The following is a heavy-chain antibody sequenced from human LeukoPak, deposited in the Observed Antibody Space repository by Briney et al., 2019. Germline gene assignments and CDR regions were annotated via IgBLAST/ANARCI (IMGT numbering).Heavy chain of an antibody. D-gene: IGHD3-22*01. CDR3: AGVHYYDSSGLDAFDI. Sequence: SETLSLTCTVSGGSISSYYWSWIRQPAGKGLEWIGRIYTSGSTNYNPSLKSRVTMSVDTSKNQFSLKLSSVTAADTAVYYCAGVHYYDSSGLDAFDIWGQGTMVTVSS. V-gene: IGHV4-4*07. CDR2: IYTSGST. J-gene: IGHJ3*02. CDR1: GGSISSYY.